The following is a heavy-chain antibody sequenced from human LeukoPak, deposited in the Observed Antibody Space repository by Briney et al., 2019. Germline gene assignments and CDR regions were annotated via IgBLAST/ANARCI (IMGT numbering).Heavy chain of an antibody. D-gene: IGHD3-10*01. J-gene: IGHJ5*02. Sequence: GGSLRLSCAAFGFTVSVNYMSWVREAPGKGLEWVSYISSSGSTIYYADSVKGRFTISRDNAENSLYLQMNSLRAEDTAVYYCARRSYYGSGSYVPFVRWGQRTLVTVCS. CDR2: ISSSGSTI. V-gene: IGHV3-11*04. CDR1: GFTVSVNY. CDR3: ARRSYYGSGSYVPFVR.